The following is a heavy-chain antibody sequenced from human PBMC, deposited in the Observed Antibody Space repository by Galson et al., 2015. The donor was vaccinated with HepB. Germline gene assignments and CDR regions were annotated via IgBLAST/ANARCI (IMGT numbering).Heavy chain of an antibody. CDR3: AKVSIRIPRGDYYFMDV. J-gene: IGHJ6*03. CDR1: GYTFTDYF. Sequence: SVKVSCKASGYTFTDYFLYWVRQAPGQGLEWMGWINPNSGATNYAQKFQGRVTMTRDTSITTAYFEVNVLRPDDTAVYYCAKVSIRIPRGDYYFMDVWGKGTAVTVSS. CDR2: INPNSGAT. D-gene: IGHD2-2*02. V-gene: IGHV1-2*02.